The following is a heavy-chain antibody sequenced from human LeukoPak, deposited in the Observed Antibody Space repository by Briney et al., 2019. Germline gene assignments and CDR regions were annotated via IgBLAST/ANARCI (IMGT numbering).Heavy chain of an antibody. Sequence: GGSLRLSCAASGFTFSNYWMHWVRQAPGRGLVWVSRIKSDGSRTDYADSVKGRFTISRDNAKNTLYLQMNSLRAEDTAVYYCARGYYYDILTGLGMDVWGQGTTVTVSS. CDR1: GFTFSNYW. J-gene: IGHJ6*02. CDR3: ARGYYYDILTGLGMDV. CDR2: IKSDGSRT. V-gene: IGHV3-74*01. D-gene: IGHD3-9*01.